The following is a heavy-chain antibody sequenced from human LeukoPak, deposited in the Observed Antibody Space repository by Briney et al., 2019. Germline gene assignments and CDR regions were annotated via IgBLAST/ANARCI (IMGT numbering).Heavy chain of an antibody. J-gene: IGHJ4*02. CDR2: ISAYNGNT. CDR3: ARDRGLTIFGVVDY. Sequence: ASVKVSCKASGYTFTSYGISWVRQAPGQGLEWMGWISAYNGNTNYAQKLQGRVTMTTDTPTSTAYMELRSLRSDDTAVYYCARDRGLTIFGVVDYWGQGTLVTVSS. D-gene: IGHD3-3*01. V-gene: IGHV1-18*01. CDR1: GYTFTSYG.